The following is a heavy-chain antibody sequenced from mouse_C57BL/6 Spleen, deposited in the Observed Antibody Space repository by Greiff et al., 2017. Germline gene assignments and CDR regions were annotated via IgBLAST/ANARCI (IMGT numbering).Heavy chain of an antibody. CDR3: GIDWEGEMAY. Sequence: VQLQQPGAELVKPGASVKVSCKASGYTFTSYWMHWVKQRPGQGLEWIGRIPPSDSDTNYNQQFRGKTTLTVDKSSSTAYMQLRSLTSEGSAVSHCGIDWEGEMAYWGKGT. J-gene: IGHJ2*03. V-gene: IGHV1-74*01. CDR2: IPPSDSDT. D-gene: IGHD4-1*01. CDR1: GYTFTSYW.